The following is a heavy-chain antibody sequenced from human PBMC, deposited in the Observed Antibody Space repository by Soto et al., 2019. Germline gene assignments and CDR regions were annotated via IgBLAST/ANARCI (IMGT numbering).Heavy chain of an antibody. D-gene: IGHD3-3*01. Sequence: SETLSLTCTVSGGSISSYYWSWIRQPPGKGLEWIGHIYYSGSTNYNPSLKSRVTISVHTSKIQFSLKLRSVTAADTAVYFCARPRGLLFDAWGQGTLVTVSS. J-gene: IGHJ4*02. V-gene: IGHV4-59*08. CDR1: GGSISSYY. CDR2: IYYSGST. CDR3: ARPRGLLFDA.